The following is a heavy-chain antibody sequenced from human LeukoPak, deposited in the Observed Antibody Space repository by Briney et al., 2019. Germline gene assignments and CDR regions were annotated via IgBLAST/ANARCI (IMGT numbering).Heavy chain of an antibody. CDR2: INPNSGGT. CDR1: GYTFTGYY. CDR3: ARAGGATMIVVVTRPLYFDY. V-gene: IGHV1-2*06. D-gene: IGHD3-22*01. J-gene: IGHJ4*02. Sequence: GASVKASCKXSGYTFTGYYMHWVRQAPRQGLEWMGRINPNSGGTNYSQKFQGRVTMTRDTSISTAYMELSRLRSDDTAVYYCARAGGATMIVVVTRPLYFDYWGQGTLVTVSS.